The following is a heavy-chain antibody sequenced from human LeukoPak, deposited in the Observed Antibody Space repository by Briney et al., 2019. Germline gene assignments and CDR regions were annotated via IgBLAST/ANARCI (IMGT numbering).Heavy chain of an antibody. Sequence: PSESLSLTCAVYGGSFSGYYWSWIRQPPGKGLEWIGEINHSGSTNYNPSLKSRVTISVDTSKNQFSLKLSSVTAADTAVYYCARTYYYKAFDIWGQGTMVTVSS. J-gene: IGHJ3*02. CDR3: ARTYYYKAFDI. CDR2: INHSGST. CDR1: GGSFSGYY. V-gene: IGHV4-34*01. D-gene: IGHD3-22*01.